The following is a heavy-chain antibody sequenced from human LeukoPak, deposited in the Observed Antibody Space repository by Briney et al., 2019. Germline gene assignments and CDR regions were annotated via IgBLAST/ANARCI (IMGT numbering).Heavy chain of an antibody. D-gene: IGHD4-17*01. CDR1: GGTFSRYA. J-gene: IGHJ4*02. CDR3: ARDPSPRTVTLDY. CDR2: IIPIFGTA. Sequence: AASVKASCKASGGTFSRYAISWVRQAPGQGLEWMGGIIPIFGTANYAQKFQGRVTITADESTSTAYMELSSLRSEDTAVYYCARDPSPRTVTLDYWGQGTLVTVSS. V-gene: IGHV1-69*13.